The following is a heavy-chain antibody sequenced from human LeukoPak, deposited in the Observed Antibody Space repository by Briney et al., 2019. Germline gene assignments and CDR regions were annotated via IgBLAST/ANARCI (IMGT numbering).Heavy chain of an antibody. V-gene: IGHV4-34*01. CDR3: ARGVPGGELLHFDY. CDR2: INHSGST. CDR1: GGSFSGYY. Sequence: SETLSLTCAVYGGSFSGYYWSWIRQPPGKGLEWIGEINHSGSTNYNPSLKSRVTISVDTSKNQFSLKLSSVTAADTAVYYCARGVPGGELLHFDYWGQGTLVTVSS. J-gene: IGHJ4*02. D-gene: IGHD1-26*01.